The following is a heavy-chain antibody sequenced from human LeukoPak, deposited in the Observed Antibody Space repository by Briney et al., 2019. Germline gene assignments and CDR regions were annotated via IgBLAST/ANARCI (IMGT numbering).Heavy chain of an antibody. CDR2: IYYSGST. Sequence: KPSETLSLTCTVSGGSISSYHWGWIRQPPGKGLEWIGYIYYSGSTNYNPSLKSRVTISVDTSKNQFSLKLSSVTAADTAVYYCASLKRLGELPLDYWGQGTLVTVSS. D-gene: IGHD3-16*01. CDR1: GGSISSYH. CDR3: ASLKRLGELPLDY. J-gene: IGHJ4*02. V-gene: IGHV4-59*01.